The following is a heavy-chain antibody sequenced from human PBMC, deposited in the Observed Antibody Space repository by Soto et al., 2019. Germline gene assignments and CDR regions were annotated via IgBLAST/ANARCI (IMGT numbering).Heavy chain of an antibody. Sequence: DVQLVESGGGLVQPGGSLRLSCAASGFTFSNYWMHWVRQAPGKGLVWVSRINGDGSSTFYVDSVRGRFTVSRDNARDTLFLQINSLRAEDTAVYFCARGLRNYYAMDVWGQGTTVTVSS. J-gene: IGHJ6*02. CDR2: INGDGSST. CDR3: ARGLRNYYAMDV. CDR1: GFTFSNYW. V-gene: IGHV3-74*01.